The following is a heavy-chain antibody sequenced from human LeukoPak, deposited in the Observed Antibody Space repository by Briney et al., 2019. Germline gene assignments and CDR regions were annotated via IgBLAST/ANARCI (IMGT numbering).Heavy chain of an antibody. J-gene: IGHJ5*02. CDR2: MNPNSGNT. CDR1: GYTFTSYD. CDR3: ARGSSWHNWFDP. Sequence: ASVKVSCKASGYTFTSYDINLVRQATGQGLEWMGWMNPNSGNTGYAQKFQGRVTMTRNTSISTAYMELSSLRSEDTAVYYCARGSSWHNWFDPWGQGTLVTVSS. D-gene: IGHD6-13*01. V-gene: IGHV1-8*01.